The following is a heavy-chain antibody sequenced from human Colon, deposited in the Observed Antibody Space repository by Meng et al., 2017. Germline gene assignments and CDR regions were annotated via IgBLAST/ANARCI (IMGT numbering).Heavy chain of an antibody. CDR1: GGSVSSGGYY. Sequence: QGHLQDSSTGLVNPSQTLSLTCTVSGGSVSSGGYYWRWIRQRPGKGLEYIGYISYTGSTYYSPSLKSRLTFSLDTSKNQFSLKLDFATAADTAVYYCAGARATVTTLEPFNLWGRGTLVTVSS. J-gene: IGHJ2*01. D-gene: IGHD4-17*01. CDR2: ISYTGST. CDR3: AGARATVTTLEPFNL. V-gene: IGHV4-31*03.